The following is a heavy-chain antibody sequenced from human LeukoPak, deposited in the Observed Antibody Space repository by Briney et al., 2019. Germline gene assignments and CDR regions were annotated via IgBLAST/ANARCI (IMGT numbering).Heavy chain of an antibody. J-gene: IGHJ6*03. Sequence: PSETLSLTCTVSGGSISSSSYYWGWIRQPPGKGLEWIGSIYYSGSTYYNPSLKSRVTISVDTSKNQFSLKLSSVTAADTAVYYCARNNWGYCSGGSCLTYYYYYMDVWGKGTTVTISS. CDR2: IYYSGST. V-gene: IGHV4-39*07. CDR1: GGSISSSSYY. D-gene: IGHD2-15*01. CDR3: ARNNWGYCSGGSCLTYYYYYMDV.